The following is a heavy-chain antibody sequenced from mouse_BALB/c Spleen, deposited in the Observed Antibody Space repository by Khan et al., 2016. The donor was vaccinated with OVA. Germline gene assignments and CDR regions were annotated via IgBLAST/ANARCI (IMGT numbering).Heavy chain of an antibody. CDR3: ARSPYGNFAY. J-gene: IGHJ3*01. Sequence: EVQLQESGGGLVKPGGSLKLSCAASGFTFSTYAMSWVRQTLEKRLVWVATISSDGDYTYYPDNVTGRFTISRDNAKNTLYLQMSSLRSEDTAMYYCARSPYGNFAYWGQGTLVTVSA. CDR2: ISSDGDYT. V-gene: IGHV5-9-3*01. CDR1: GFTFSTYA. D-gene: IGHD2-1*01.